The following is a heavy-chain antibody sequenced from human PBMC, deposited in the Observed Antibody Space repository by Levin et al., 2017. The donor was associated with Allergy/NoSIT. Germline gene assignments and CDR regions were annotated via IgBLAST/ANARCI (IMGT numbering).Heavy chain of an antibody. CDR3: ARNPHLGYNYGYYYGLDV. Sequence: SQTLSLTCALSGFSLSTSGMSVSWIRQPPGKALEWLARIDWDDDKYYSTSLRTRLTISKDTSKNQVFLTMTNMDPVDTATYYCARNPHLGYNYGYYYGLDVWGQGTTVTVSS. D-gene: IGHD5-18*01. CDR2: IDWDDDK. J-gene: IGHJ6*02. V-gene: IGHV2-70*11. CDR1: GFSLSTSGMS.